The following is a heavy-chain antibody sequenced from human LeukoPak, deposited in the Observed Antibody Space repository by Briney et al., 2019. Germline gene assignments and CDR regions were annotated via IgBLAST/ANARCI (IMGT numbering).Heavy chain of an antibody. CDR3: ARDRSYYDSTSEYYFDY. J-gene: IGHJ4*02. D-gene: IGHD3-22*01. V-gene: IGHV1-69*13. Sequence: ASVKVSCKASGGTFSSYAISWVRQAPGQGLEWMGGIIPIFGTANYAQKFQGRVTITADESTSTAYMELSGLRSEDTAVYYCARDRSYYDSTSEYYFDYWGQGTLVTVSS. CDR1: GGTFSSYA. CDR2: IIPIFGTA.